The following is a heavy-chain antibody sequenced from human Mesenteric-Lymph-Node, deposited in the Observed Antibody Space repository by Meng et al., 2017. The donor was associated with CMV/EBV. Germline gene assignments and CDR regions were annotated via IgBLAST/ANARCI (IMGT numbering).Heavy chain of an antibody. CDR3: ARSAAARRGSWFDP. V-gene: IGHV5-51*01. Sequence: GGSLRLSCQGSGYSFSDYWIGWVRQMPGKGLEWMGIIFPGDSDTRYSPSFQGQVAISADKSISTAYLQWSSLKASDTAIYYCARSAAARRGSWFDPWGQGTLVTVSS. D-gene: IGHD6-6*01. CDR1: GYSFSDYW. CDR2: IFPGDSDT. J-gene: IGHJ5*02.